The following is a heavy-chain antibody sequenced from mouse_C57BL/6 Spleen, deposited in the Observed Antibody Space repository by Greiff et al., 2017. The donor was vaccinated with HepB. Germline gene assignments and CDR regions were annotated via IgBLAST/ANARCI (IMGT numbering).Heavy chain of an antibody. J-gene: IGHJ2*01. V-gene: IGHV1S81*02. CDR1: GYTFTSYW. D-gene: IGHD6-1*01. CDR2: INPSNGRT. Sequence: QVHVQQSGAELVKPGASVKLSCKASGYTFTSYWMHWVKQRPGQGLEWIGEINPSNGRTNYNEKFKSKATLTVDKSSSTAYMQLSSPTSEDSAVYYCARVITRDYWGQGTTLTVSS. CDR3: ARVITRDY.